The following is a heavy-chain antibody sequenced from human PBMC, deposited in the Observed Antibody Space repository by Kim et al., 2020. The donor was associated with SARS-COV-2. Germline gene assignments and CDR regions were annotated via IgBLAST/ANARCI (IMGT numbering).Heavy chain of an antibody. Sequence: GGSLRLSCAASGFTFSSYAMHWVRQAPGKGLEWVAVISYDGSNKYYADSVKGRFTISRDNSKNTLYLQMNSLRAEDTAVYYCARDLTMIVGGALDYWGQG. CDR2: ISYDGSNK. CDR1: GFTFSSYA. V-gene: IGHV3-30-3*01. D-gene: IGHD3-22*01. J-gene: IGHJ4*02. CDR3: ARDLTMIVGGALDY.